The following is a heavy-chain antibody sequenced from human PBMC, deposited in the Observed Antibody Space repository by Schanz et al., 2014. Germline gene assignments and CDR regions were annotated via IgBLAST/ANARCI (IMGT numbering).Heavy chain of an antibody. J-gene: IGHJ4*02. D-gene: IGHD6-13*01. Sequence: QVQLIQSGAEVKKPGASVKVSCTASGYTFTSYDINWVRQAPGQGLEWLGWMNPNSGNPGFAQKFQGRVTMTRNTSISTAYMELSSLRSEDTAVYYCARDGVDAAAGGNYWGQGTLVTVSS. CDR3: ARDGVDAAAGGNY. CDR1: GYTFTSYD. V-gene: IGHV1-8*01. CDR2: MNPNSGNP.